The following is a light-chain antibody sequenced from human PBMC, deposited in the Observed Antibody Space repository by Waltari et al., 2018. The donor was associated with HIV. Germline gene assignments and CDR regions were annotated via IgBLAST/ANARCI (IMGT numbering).Light chain of an antibody. CDR1: SSDVGANNY. J-gene: IGLJ2*01. V-gene: IGLV2-14*03. CDR2: DVS. CDR3: SSYTSSSTVV. Sequence: QSALPQPASVSGSPGQSITISCPGTSSDVGANNYVSWYQLHPGKAPKLRIYDVSNRPSGVSERFSGSKSANTASLTISGLQAEDEAHYYCSSYTSSSTVVFGGGTKLTVL.